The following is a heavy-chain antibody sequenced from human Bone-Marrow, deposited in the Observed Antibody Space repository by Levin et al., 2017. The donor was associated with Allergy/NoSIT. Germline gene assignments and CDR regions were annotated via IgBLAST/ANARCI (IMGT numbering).Heavy chain of an antibody. Sequence: AGGSLRLSCAASGFSFGIYGMHWVRQAPGKGLEWVATISYDGSNEYYGDSVKGRFTVSRDNSNNTVYLQMASLRPEDTAVYYCAKDLPHSYSWYDAFDMWGQGTTVTVSS. D-gene: IGHD5-12*01. V-gene: IGHV3-30*18. CDR1: GFSFGIYG. CDR2: ISYDGSNE. CDR3: AKDLPHSYSWYDAFDM. J-gene: IGHJ3*02.